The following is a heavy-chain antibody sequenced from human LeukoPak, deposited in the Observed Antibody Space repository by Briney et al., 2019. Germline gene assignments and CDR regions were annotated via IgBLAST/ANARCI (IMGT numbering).Heavy chain of an antibody. V-gene: IGHV4-59*11. CDR3: ARSYPVDAFDI. D-gene: IGHD3-16*02. CDR2: IYYSGST. CDR1: GGSISSHY. Sequence: SETLSLTCTVSGGSISSHYWSWIRQPPGKGLEWIGYIYYSGSTNYNPSLKSRVTISVDTSKNRFSLKLSSVTAADTAVYYCARSYPVDAFDIWGQGTMVAVSS. J-gene: IGHJ3*02.